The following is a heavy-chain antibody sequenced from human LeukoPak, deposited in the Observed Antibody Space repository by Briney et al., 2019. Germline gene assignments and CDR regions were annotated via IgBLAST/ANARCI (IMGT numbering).Heavy chain of an antibody. D-gene: IGHD3-22*01. Sequence: SETLFLTCAVYGGSFSGYYWSWIRQPPGKGLEWIGEINHSGSTNYNPSLKSRVTISVDTSKNQFSLKLSSVTAADTAVYYCARGPYYYDSSGHGYYFDYWGQGTLVTVSS. CDR3: ARGPYYYDSSGHGYYFDY. CDR2: INHSGST. V-gene: IGHV4-34*01. CDR1: GGSFSGYY. J-gene: IGHJ4*02.